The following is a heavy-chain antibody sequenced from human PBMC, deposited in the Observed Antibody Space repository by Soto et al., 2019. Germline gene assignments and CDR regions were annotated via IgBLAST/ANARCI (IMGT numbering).Heavy chain of an antibody. V-gene: IGHV4-34*01. Sequence: QVQLQQWGAGLLKPSETLSLTCAVYGGSFSGYYWPWIRQPPGQGLEWIGEINDSGGTDYNPSLKSRVTISLDTSKNQLSLKLSSVTAADTAVYYCARGRKGFSSSCYVDWGQGTLVTVSS. D-gene: IGHD6-13*01. CDR2: INDSGGT. CDR1: GGSFSGYY. J-gene: IGHJ4*02. CDR3: ARGRKGFSSSCYVD.